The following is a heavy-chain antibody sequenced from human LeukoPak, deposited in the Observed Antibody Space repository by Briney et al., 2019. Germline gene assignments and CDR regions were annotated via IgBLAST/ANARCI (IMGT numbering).Heavy chain of an antibody. CDR2: ISGYQGAT. V-gene: IGHV1-18*01. J-gene: IGHJ4*02. CDR3: ARGDLPTITAGPFEY. Sequence: ASVKVSCKASGYTFSNYGITWVRQAPGQGLEWMGWISGYQGATKYAQNFQGRVTMTIDRSTSTVYMDLRSLRSDDTAIYFCARGDLPTITAGPFEYWGQGTLVAVSS. CDR1: GYTFSNYG. D-gene: IGHD5-12*01.